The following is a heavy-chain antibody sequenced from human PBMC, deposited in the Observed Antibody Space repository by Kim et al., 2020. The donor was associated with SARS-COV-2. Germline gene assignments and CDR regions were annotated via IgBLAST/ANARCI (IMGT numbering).Heavy chain of an antibody. V-gene: IGHV3-21*01. D-gene: IGHD3-10*01. CDR3: ARGLWFGEKYFDY. Sequence: YADSVKCRFTISRDNAKNSLYLQMNSLRAEDTAVYYCARGLWFGEKYFDYWGQGTLVTVSS. J-gene: IGHJ4*02.